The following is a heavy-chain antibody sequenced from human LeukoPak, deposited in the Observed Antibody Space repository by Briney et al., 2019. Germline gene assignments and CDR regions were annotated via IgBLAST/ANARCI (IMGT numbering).Heavy chain of an antibody. CDR1: GYTFTSYY. D-gene: IGHD4-17*01. CDR2: SNPSGGST. V-gene: IGHV1-46*01. CDR3: ARSVTTHLSYYYYYMDV. J-gene: IGHJ6*03. Sequence: ASVKVSCKASGYTFTSYYMHWVRQAPGQGLEWMGRSNPSGGSTSYAQKFQGRVTMTRDTSTSTVYMELSSLRSEDTAVYYCARSVTTHLSYYYYYMDVWGKGTTVTISS.